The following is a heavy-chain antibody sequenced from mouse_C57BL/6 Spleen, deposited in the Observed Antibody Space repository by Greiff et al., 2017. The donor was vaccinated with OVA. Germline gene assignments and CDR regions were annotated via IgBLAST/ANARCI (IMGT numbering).Heavy chain of an antibody. CDR1: GYTFTSYW. V-gene: IGHV1-52*01. D-gene: IGHD2-3*01. CDR3: ARRSGWDYFDY. CDR2: IDPSDSET. J-gene: IGHJ2*01. Sequence: QVQLQQSGAELVRPGSSVKLSCKASGYTFTSYWMHWVKQRPIQGLEWIGNIDPSDSETHYNQKFKDKATLTVDKSSSTAYMQLSSLTSEDSAVYYCARRSGWDYFDYWGQGTTLTVSS.